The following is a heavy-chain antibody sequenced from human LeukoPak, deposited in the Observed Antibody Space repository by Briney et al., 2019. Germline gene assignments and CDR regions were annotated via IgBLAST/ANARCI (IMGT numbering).Heavy chain of an antibody. CDR1: GFTFSSYS. D-gene: IGHD3-22*01. CDR3: AKKRAPNWRVVNFDY. CDR2: ISSSSSYI. Sequence: PGGSLRLSCAASGFTFSSYSMNWVRQAPGKGLEWVSSISSSSSYIYYADSVKGRFTISRDNSKNTLYLQMNSLRAEDTAVYYCAKKRAPNWRVVNFDYWGQGTLVTVSS. V-gene: IGHV3-21*04. J-gene: IGHJ4*02.